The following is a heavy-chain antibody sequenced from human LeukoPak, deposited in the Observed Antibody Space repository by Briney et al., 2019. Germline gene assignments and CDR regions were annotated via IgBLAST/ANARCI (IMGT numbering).Heavy chain of an antibody. CDR1: GFNFDDFG. CDR3: GRDFRGWFDP. Sequence: GGSLRLSCAASGFNFDDFGMKWLRQAPGKGLEWISGISWHGVATWYAYSVKGRFTVSRDNAKNSLYLQMNSLRAEDTALYYCGRDFRGWFDPWGQGTLVTVSS. V-gene: IGHV3-20*04. J-gene: IGHJ5*02. CDR2: ISWHGVAT.